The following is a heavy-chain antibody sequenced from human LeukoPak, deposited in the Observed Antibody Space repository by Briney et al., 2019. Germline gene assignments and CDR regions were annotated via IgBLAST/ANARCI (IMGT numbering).Heavy chain of an antibody. Sequence: ASVKVSFTASGGTFSSYAISWVRQAPGQGLEWMGGIIPIFGTANYAQKFQGRVTITADESTSTAYMELSSLRSEDTAVYYCAREGYSYVTRGYGMDVWGQGTTVTVSS. V-gene: IGHV1-69*13. CDR2: IIPIFGTA. D-gene: IGHD5-18*01. CDR1: GGTFSSYA. J-gene: IGHJ6*02. CDR3: AREGYSYVTRGYGMDV.